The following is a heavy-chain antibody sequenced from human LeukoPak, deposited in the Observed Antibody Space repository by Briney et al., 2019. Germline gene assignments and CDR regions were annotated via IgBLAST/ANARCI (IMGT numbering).Heavy chain of an antibody. Sequence: SQTLSLTCTVSGEAISSGGYYWSWIRQPPGKSLEWIGYIYHSGSTYYNPSLKSRVTISVDRSKNQFSLKLSSVTAADTAVYYCARDRGRGPPDYWGQETLVTVSS. V-gene: IGHV4-30-2*01. D-gene: IGHD3-10*01. CDR1: GEAISSGGYY. J-gene: IGHJ4*02. CDR2: IYHSGST. CDR3: ARDRGRGPPDY.